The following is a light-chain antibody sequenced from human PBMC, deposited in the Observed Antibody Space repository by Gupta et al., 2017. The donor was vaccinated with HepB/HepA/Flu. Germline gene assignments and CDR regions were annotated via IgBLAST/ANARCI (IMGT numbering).Light chain of an antibody. V-gene: IGKV3-11*01. Sequence: EVVLTQSPATLSLSPGDRATLSCKAREIFSDYLAWYQKISGQAPRLLIYDVSIRAQGVATRCSGSGVGTDFTLTIISREPEDFAVYYCQQRNSGHPKFTFGRGTKVEIK. CDR1: EIFSDY. J-gene: IGKJ4*01. CDR3: QQRNSGHPKFT. CDR2: DVS.